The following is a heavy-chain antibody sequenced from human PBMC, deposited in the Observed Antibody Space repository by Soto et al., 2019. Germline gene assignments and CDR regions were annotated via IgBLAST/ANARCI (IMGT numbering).Heavy chain of an antibody. D-gene: IGHD6-13*01. CDR3: ASGPSSLYSADLR. V-gene: IGHV1-3*01. Sequence: ASVKVVCKASGSTFTSYATNLVRQAPGQRLEWMGWINGGNGDTKYSQRFQDRVTITRDTSANTVYMELSSLTSEDTAIYYCASGPSSLYSADLRWGRGTPVTVSS. CDR1: GSTFTSYA. J-gene: IGHJ4*02. CDR2: INGGNGDT.